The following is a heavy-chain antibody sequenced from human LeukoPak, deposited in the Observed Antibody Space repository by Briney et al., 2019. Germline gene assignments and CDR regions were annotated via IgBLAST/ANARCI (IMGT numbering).Heavy chain of an antibody. CDR3: ARGQYYDFWSGAAYFDY. CDR2: IYHSGST. CDR1: GYSISSGHY. J-gene: IGHJ4*02. D-gene: IGHD3-3*01. Sequence: SETLSLTCTVSGYSISSGHYWGWIRQPPGKGLEWIGSIYHSGSTYYNPSLKSRVTISVDTSKNQFSLKLSSVTAADTAVYYCARGQYYDFWSGAAYFDYWGQGTLVTVSS. V-gene: IGHV4-38-2*02.